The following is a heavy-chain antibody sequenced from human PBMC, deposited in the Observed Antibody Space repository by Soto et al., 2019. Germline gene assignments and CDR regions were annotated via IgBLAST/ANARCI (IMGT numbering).Heavy chain of an antibody. CDR3: ARESRLTQLSA. Sequence: GASLKVSCYPTGYTCSTSDMHWGRQDPRQGLEWVGWTNGVNGNTKYSQKFQDRITITRDSSASTAYMELSGLTSEDTGVYYCARESRLTQLSAWGQGTPVTVSS. J-gene: IGHJ5*02. V-gene: IGHV1-3*01. CDR2: TNGVNGNT. CDR1: GYTCSTSD. D-gene: IGHD1-1*01.